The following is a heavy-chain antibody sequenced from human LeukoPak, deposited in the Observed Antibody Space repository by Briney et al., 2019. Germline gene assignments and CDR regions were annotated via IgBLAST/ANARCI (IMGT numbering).Heavy chain of an antibody. Sequence: GGSLRLSCAASGFTFSNYWMHWVRQAPGKGLVWVSRINSDGSSTSYADSVKGRFTISRDNAKNTLYLQMNSLRAEDTAVYYCARVSSGSYLGYYYYYMDVWGKGTTVTDSS. D-gene: IGHD1-26*01. J-gene: IGHJ6*03. CDR3: ARVSSGSYLGYYYYYMDV. V-gene: IGHV3-74*01. CDR1: GFTFSNYW. CDR2: INSDGSST.